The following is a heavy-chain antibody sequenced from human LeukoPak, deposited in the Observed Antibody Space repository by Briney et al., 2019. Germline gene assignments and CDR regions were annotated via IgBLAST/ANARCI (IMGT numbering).Heavy chain of an antibody. V-gene: IGHV3-53*01. CDR1: GFTVSSNY. D-gene: IGHD5-18*01. CDR3: ARSARGYSYIFDY. CDR2: IYSGGGT. Sequence: GGSLRLSCAASGFTVSSNYVSWVRQAPGKGLEWASVIYSGGGTYYADSVKGRFTISRDNSKNTLYLQINSLRAEDTAVYYCARSARGYSYIFDYWGQGTLVTVSS. J-gene: IGHJ4*02.